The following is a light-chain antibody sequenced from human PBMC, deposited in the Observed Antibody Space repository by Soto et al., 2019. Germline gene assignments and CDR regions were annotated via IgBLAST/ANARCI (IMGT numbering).Light chain of an antibody. CDR1: QSITEK. V-gene: IGKV3-15*01. J-gene: IGKJ4*01. CDR3: QQYNNWPRAT. CDR2: RTS. Sequence: IVMTQSPDTLSVSPGERATLSCRASQSITEKVVWYQQKPGQAPRLLMFRTSSRATGFPARFSGSGSGTEFNLTISSLQSEDFGVYYCQQYNNWPRATFGGGTKVDIK.